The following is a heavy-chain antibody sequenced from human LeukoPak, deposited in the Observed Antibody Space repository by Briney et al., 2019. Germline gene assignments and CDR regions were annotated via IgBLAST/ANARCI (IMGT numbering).Heavy chain of an antibody. V-gene: IGHV3-30-3*01. J-gene: IGHJ3*02. CDR2: ISYDGSNK. D-gene: IGHD4-17*01. CDR1: GFTFSSYA. Sequence: GGSLRLPCAASGFTFSSYAMHWVRQAPGKGLEWVAVISYDGSNKYYADSVKGRFTISRDNSKNTLYLQMNSLRAEDTAVYYCAKEDYAIDAFDIWGQGTMVTVSS. CDR3: AKEDYAIDAFDI.